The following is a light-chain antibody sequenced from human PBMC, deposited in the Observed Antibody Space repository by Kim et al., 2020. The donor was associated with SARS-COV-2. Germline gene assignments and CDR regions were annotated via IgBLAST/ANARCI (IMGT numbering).Light chain of an antibody. J-gene: IGLJ1*01. Sequence: QSATISCTGTSSYIGTYDFVSWYQQHPGKAPKLILSEVTKRPAGVPDRFSGSKSGNTASLTVSGLQAEDEADYYCCSYAGNNIHYVFGTGTKVTVL. V-gene: IGLV2-8*01. CDR1: SSYIGTYDF. CDR3: CSYAGNNIHYV. CDR2: EVT.